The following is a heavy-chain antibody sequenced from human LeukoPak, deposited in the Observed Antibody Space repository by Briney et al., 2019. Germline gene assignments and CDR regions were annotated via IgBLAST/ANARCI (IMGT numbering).Heavy chain of an antibody. Sequence: SVKVSCKASGGTFSSYAISWVRQAPGQGLEWMGRIIPILGIANYAQKFQGRVTITADKSTSTAYMELRSLRSDDTAVYYCARGIAAAAYFDYWGQGTLVTVSS. D-gene: IGHD6-13*01. CDR1: GGTFSSYA. CDR3: ARGIAAAAYFDY. V-gene: IGHV1-69*04. CDR2: IIPILGIA. J-gene: IGHJ4*02.